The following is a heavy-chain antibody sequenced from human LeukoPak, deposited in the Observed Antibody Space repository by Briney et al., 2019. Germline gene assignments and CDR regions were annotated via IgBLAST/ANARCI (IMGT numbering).Heavy chain of an antibody. CDR1: GGSISSYY. D-gene: IGHD3-10*01. Sequence: WETLSLTCTVSGGSISSYYWSWIRQPPGKGLEWVGYIYYSGSTNYNPSLKSRVTISVDTSKNQFSLKLSSVTAADTAVYYCARVMVRGVIPWFDPWGQGTLVTVSS. CDR3: ARVMVRGVIPWFDP. V-gene: IGHV4-59*01. CDR2: IYYSGST. J-gene: IGHJ5*02.